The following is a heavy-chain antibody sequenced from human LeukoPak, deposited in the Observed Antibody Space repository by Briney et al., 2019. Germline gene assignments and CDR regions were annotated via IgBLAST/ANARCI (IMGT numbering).Heavy chain of an antibody. Sequence: PSETLSLTCTVSGGSISEYCWSWIRQPPGKGLEWIGYIYYSGSTNYNPSLKSRVTISVDTSKNQFSLKLSSVTAADTAVYYCARALSYDFWSGYLGYWGQGTLVTVSS. CDR1: GGSISEYC. CDR3: ARALSYDFWSGYLGY. J-gene: IGHJ4*02. D-gene: IGHD3-3*01. CDR2: IYYSGST. V-gene: IGHV4-59*12.